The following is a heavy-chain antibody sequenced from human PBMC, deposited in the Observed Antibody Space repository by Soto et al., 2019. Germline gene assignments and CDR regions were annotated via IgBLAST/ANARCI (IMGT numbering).Heavy chain of an antibody. CDR1: GFTFSSYA. Sequence: GGSLRLSCAASGFTFSSYAMSWVRQAPGKGLEWVSTISGSGGTTYHADSVKGRFTISRDNSKNTLYMQMNSLRAEDTAVYYCAKEDPTDYYSSGSYGSYWGQGTLVTVSS. D-gene: IGHD3-10*01. V-gene: IGHV3-23*01. CDR2: ISGSGGTT. J-gene: IGHJ4*02. CDR3: AKEDPTDYYSSGSYGSY.